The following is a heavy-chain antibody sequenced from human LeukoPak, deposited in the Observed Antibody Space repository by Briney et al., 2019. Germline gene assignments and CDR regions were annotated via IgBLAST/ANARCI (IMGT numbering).Heavy chain of an antibody. CDR3: ARGHPYCSSTSCGFGYYYYYMDV. CDR1: GYTFTGYY. Sequence: ASVKVSCKASGYTFTGYYMHWVRQAPGQGLEWMGWINPNSGGTNYAQKFQGRVTMTRDTSISTAYMELSRLRSDDTAAYYCARGHPYCSSTSCGFGYYYYYMDVWGKGTTVTISS. J-gene: IGHJ6*03. V-gene: IGHV1-2*02. D-gene: IGHD2-2*01. CDR2: INPNSGGT.